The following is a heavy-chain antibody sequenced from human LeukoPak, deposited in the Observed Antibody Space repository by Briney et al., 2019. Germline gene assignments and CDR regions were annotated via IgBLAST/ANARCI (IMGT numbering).Heavy chain of an antibody. D-gene: IGHD3-10*01. V-gene: IGHV3-21*01. CDR2: ISASSSFI. CDR1: GFTFSSYA. CDR3: ARDGYYDGSANHYFFDY. J-gene: IGHJ4*02. Sequence: GGSLRLSCAASGFTFSSYAMNWVRQAPGKGLEWVSSISASSSFIDYADSVEGRFTISRDNTKKSLYLQLNSLRVEDTAVYYCARDGYYDGSANHYFFDYWGRGSLVTVSS.